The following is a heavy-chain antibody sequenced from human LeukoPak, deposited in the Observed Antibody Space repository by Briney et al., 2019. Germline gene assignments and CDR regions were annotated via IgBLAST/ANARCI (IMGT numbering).Heavy chain of an antibody. CDR1: GFTFTSSA. CDR2: IVVGSGNT. CDR3: AGVVDIVVPRRDYYYMDV. Sequence: SVKVSCKASGFTFTSSAVQWVRQARGQRLEWIGWIVVGSGNTNYAQKFQGRVTITADESTSTAYMELSSLRSEDTAVYYCAGVVDIVVPRRDYYYMDVWGKGTTVTVSS. D-gene: IGHD2-2*01. J-gene: IGHJ6*03. V-gene: IGHV1-58*01.